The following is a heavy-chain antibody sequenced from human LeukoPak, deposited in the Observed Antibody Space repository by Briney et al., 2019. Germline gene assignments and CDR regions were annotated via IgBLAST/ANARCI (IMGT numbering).Heavy chain of an antibody. V-gene: IGHV3-23*01. Sequence: GGSLRLSCAASGFTFSSYAMSWVRQAPGKGLEWVSAISGRGGTTYYPDSVKGRFTISRDNSKNTLYLQMDSLRAEDTAVYYCAKHVDTAMVIDAFEIWGQGTMVTVSS. CDR2: ISGRGGTT. D-gene: IGHD5-18*01. CDR3: AKHVDTAMVIDAFEI. CDR1: GFTFSSYA. J-gene: IGHJ3*02.